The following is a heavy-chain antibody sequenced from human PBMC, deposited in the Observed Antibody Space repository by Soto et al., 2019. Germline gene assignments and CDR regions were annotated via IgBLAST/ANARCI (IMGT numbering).Heavy chain of an antibody. CDR1: GGSISSYY. J-gene: IGHJ6*03. Sequence: SQTLSLTCTVSGGSISSYYWSWIRQPPGKGLEWIGYIYYSGSTNYNPSLKSRVTKSVDTSKNQFSLKLSSVTAADTAVYYCARVMAPYSSSSAYYYYMDVWGKGTTVTVSS. D-gene: IGHD6-6*01. CDR2: IYYSGST. CDR3: ARVMAPYSSSSAYYYYMDV. V-gene: IGHV4-59*01.